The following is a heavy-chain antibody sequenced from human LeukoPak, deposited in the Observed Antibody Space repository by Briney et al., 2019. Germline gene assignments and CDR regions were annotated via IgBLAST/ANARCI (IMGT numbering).Heavy chain of an antibody. V-gene: IGHV1-46*01. CDR1: GYTFTSYY. Sequence: GASVKVSCKASGYTFTSYYIHWVRQAPGQGLEWMGIINPSGGSTFYAQKFQGRVTMTRDTSTSTVYMELSSLRSEDTAVYYCARVYDFWSGDYYYGMDVWGQGTTVTVSS. CDR2: INPSGGST. D-gene: IGHD3-3*01. J-gene: IGHJ6*02. CDR3: ARVYDFWSGDYYYGMDV.